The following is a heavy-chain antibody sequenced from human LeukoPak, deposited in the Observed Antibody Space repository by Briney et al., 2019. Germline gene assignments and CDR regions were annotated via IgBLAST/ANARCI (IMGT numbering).Heavy chain of an antibody. J-gene: IGHJ3*02. CDR3: ARCFSDAFYI. Sequence: PGGSLRLSCAASGFTVSTNYMSWVRQAPGKGLDWVSVIYNGGSTYYADSVKGRFTISRDNSKNTLYLQVSSLRAEDTAIYYCARCFSDAFYIWGQGTMVTVS. CDR2: IYNGGST. D-gene: IGHD2/OR15-2a*01. CDR1: GFTVSTNY. V-gene: IGHV3-53*01.